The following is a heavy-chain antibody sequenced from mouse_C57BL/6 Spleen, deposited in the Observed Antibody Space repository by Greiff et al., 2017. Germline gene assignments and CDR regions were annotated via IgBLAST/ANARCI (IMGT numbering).Heavy chain of an antibody. V-gene: IGHV1-63*01. CDR2: IYPGGGYT. D-gene: IGHD2-2*01. Sequence: VQLQQSGAELVRPGTSVKMSCKASGYTFTNYWIGWAKQRPGHGLEWIGDIYPGGGYTNYNEKFKGKATLTVDKSSSTAYMQFSSLTSEDSAIYYCARLGSTMVTAGLDYWGQGTTLTVSS. CDR1: GYTFTNYW. CDR3: ARLGSTMVTAGLDY. J-gene: IGHJ2*01.